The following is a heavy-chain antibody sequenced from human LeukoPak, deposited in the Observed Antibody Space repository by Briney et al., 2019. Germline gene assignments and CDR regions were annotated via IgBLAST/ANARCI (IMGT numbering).Heavy chain of an antibody. J-gene: IGHJ5*02. CDR3: ARGETMVRGFSGFDP. D-gene: IGHD3-10*01. V-gene: IGHV5-51*01. CDR1: GYSFTSYW. Sequence: GESLKISCKGSGYSFTSYWIGWVRQMHGKGLEWMGIIYPGDADTRYSPYFQGQVTISADKSISTAYLQWSSLKASDTAMYYCARGETMVRGFSGFDPWGQGTLVTVSS. CDR2: IYPGDADT.